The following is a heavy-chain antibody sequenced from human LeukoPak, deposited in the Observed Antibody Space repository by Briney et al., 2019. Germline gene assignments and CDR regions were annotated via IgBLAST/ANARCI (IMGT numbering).Heavy chain of an antibody. J-gene: IGHJ5*02. CDR3: ARRMVQQQLDFGFDP. Sequence: SETLSLTCTVSGGSISSYYWSWIRRPPGKGLEWIGYIYYSGSTNYNPSLKSRVTISVDTSKNQFSLKLSSVTAADTAVYYCARRMVQQQLDFGFDPWGQGTLVTVSS. CDR2: IYYSGST. CDR1: GGSISSYY. D-gene: IGHD6-13*01. V-gene: IGHV4-59*08.